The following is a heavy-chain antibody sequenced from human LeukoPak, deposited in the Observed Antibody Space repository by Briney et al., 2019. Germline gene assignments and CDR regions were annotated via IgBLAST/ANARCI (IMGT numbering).Heavy chain of an antibody. V-gene: IGHV4-39*07. Sequence: SETLSLTCTVSGGSISSSSYYWGWIRQPPGRGLEWIGSIYYSGSTYYNPSLKSRVTISVGTSKNQFSLKLSSVTAADTAVYYCARDRIQLWSSYYYGMDVWGQGTTVTVSS. J-gene: IGHJ6*02. CDR2: IYYSGST. CDR3: ARDRIQLWSSYYYGMDV. CDR1: GGSISSSSYY. D-gene: IGHD5-18*01.